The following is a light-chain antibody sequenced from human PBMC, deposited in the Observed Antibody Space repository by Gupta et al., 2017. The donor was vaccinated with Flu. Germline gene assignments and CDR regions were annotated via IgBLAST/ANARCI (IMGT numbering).Light chain of an antibody. V-gene: IGKV3-20*01. CDR2: GAS. J-gene: IGKJ4*01. Sequence: GPLPLSPGERATLSCRASQSVRSSYLDWYQQKLGQAPRLLSYGASRRATGIPDRFSGSGSGTDFTLTISRLEPEDFAVYYCQQYDGSPPTFGGGTRVEI. CDR1: QSVRSSY. CDR3: QQYDGSPPT.